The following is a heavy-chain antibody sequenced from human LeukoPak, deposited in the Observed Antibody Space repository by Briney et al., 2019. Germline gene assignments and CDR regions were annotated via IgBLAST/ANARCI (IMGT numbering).Heavy chain of an antibody. Sequence: SETLSLTCTASGGSISSYYWRWIRQPPGKGLEWIGYIYYSGSTNYNPSLKSRVTISVDTSKNQFSLKLSSVTAADTAVYYCARGGASRDGYNRYGMDVWGQGTTVTVSS. V-gene: IGHV4-59*01. CDR3: ARGGASRDGYNRYGMDV. D-gene: IGHD5-24*01. CDR1: GGSISSYY. J-gene: IGHJ6*02. CDR2: IYYSGST.